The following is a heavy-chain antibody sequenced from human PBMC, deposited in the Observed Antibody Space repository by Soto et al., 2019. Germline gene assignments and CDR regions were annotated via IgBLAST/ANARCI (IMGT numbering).Heavy chain of an antibody. CDR3: ARALIPSIAARPPGY. CDR1: GYTFTSYD. CDR2: MNPNSGNT. J-gene: IGHJ4*02. D-gene: IGHD6-6*01. V-gene: IGHV1-8*01. Sequence: ASVKVSCKASGYTFTSYDINWVRQATGQGLEWMGWMNPNSGNTGYAQKFQGRVTMTRNTSISTAYMELSSLRSEDTAVYYCARALIPSIAARPPGYWGQGTLVTVSS.